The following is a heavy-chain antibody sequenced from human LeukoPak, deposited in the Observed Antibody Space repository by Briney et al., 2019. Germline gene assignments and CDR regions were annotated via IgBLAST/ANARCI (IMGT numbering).Heavy chain of an antibody. V-gene: IGHV7-4-1*02. CDR3: AKDPPDTAMVLGGY. D-gene: IGHD5-18*01. CDR1: GYTFTSYA. Sequence: ASVKVSCKASGYTFTSYAMDWVRQAPGQGLEWMGWINTNTGNPTYAQGFTGRFVFSLDTSVSTAYLQISSLKAEDTAVYYCAKDPPDTAMVLGGYWGQGTLVTVSP. J-gene: IGHJ4*02. CDR2: INTNTGNP.